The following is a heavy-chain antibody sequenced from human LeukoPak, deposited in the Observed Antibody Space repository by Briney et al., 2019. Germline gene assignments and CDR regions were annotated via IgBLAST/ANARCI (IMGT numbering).Heavy chain of an antibody. V-gene: IGHV3-7*01. D-gene: IGHD6-13*01. CDR3: ATEISATGSFDY. Sequence: GSLRLSCAASKFTFSNCWMNWVRQAPGKGLEWMANIKQDGSERYYVDSVKGRFTISRDNAKNSLYLQMNSLRAEDTAVYYCATEISATGSFDYWGQGTLVTVSS. J-gene: IGHJ4*02. CDR2: IKQDGSER. CDR1: KFTFSNCW.